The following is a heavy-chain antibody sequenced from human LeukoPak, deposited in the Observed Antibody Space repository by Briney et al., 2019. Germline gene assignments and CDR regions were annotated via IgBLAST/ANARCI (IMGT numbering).Heavy chain of an antibody. CDR3: ANHDGDSGSSPRAYYYYMDV. V-gene: IGHV3-30*02. CDR1: GFTFSSYE. D-gene: IGHD1-26*01. CDR2: IRYDGSNK. J-gene: IGHJ6*03. Sequence: GGTLRLSCAASGFTFSSYEMNWVRQAPGKGLEWVAFIRYDGSNKYYADSVKGRFTISRDNSKNTLYLQMNSLRAEDTAVYYCANHDGDSGSSPRAYYYYMDVWGKGTTVTISS.